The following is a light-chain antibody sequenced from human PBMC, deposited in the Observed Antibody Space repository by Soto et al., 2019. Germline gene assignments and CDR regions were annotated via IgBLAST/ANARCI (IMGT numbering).Light chain of an antibody. J-gene: IGKJ2*01. CDR3: QQYRDWPPTYT. V-gene: IGKV3-15*01. Sequence: ETVMTQSPATLSASPGETATLSCRASQSIGINLAWYQQKPGQAPRLLIYGASTRATGIPARFSASRSATEFTLTISSLQSEDFAIYYCQQYRDWPPTYTFGQGTKLDI. CDR2: GAS. CDR1: QSIGIN.